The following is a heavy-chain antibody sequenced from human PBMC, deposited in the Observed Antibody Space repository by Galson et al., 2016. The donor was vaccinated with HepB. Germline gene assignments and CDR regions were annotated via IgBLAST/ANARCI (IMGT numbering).Heavy chain of an antibody. CDR2: IYPGDSNT. CDR3: ARLSSGWDLYYFDY. Sequence: QSGAEVKKPGESLKISCKGSGDSIASNWIGWVRQMPGKGLEWMGIIYPGDSNTKYSPSLQGQVTISADKSTNTAYLQWSSLKASDSAMYYCARLSSGWDLYYFDYWGQGTLVTVSS. CDR1: GDSIASNW. V-gene: IGHV5-51*03. J-gene: IGHJ4*02. D-gene: IGHD6-19*01.